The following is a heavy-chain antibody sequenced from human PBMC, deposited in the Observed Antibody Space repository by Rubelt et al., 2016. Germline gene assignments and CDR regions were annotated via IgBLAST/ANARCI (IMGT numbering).Heavy chain of an antibody. D-gene: IGHD4-11*01. V-gene: IGHV1-24*01. CDR1: GYTPTELS. CDR3: ARSYSNYQDGYYYYYGMDV. Sequence: QVQLVQSGAEVKKPGASVKVSCKVSGYTPTELSMHWVRQAPGKGLEWMGGFDPEDGETIYAQKFQGRVTMTRDTSTSTVYMELSSLRSEDTAVYYCARSYSNYQDGYYYYYGMDVWGQGTTVTVSS. J-gene: IGHJ6*02. CDR2: FDPEDGET.